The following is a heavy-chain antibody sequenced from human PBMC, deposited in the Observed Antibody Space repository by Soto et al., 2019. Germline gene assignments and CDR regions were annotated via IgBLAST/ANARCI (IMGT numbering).Heavy chain of an antibody. J-gene: IGHJ6*02. V-gene: IGHV3-23*01. D-gene: IGHD2-8*01. CDR1: GFTFSSYA. Sequence: GGSLRLSCAASGFTFSSYAMSWVRQAPGKGLEWVSAISGSGGSTYYADSVKGRFTIPRDNSKNTLYLQMNSLRAEETAVYYCARSYAIYGMDVWGQGTTVTVSS. CDR3: ARSYAIYGMDV. CDR2: ISGSGGST.